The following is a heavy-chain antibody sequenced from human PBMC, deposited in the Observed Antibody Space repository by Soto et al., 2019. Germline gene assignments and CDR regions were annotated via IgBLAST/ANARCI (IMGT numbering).Heavy chain of an antibody. V-gene: IGHV3-15*01. D-gene: IGHD1-26*01. CDR2: IKSKSDGGTT. Sequence: EVHLVESGGGLVKPGGSLRLSCATSGFILHNAWITWVRQAPGKGLEWVGRIKSKSDGGTTDYTSPVEGRFTISRDDSNNTLYVEMNSLKTEDTAMYYCATDLPWSYGALGFWGQGTLVTVSS. J-gene: IGHJ4*02. CDR1: GFILHNAW. CDR3: ATDLPWSYGALGF.